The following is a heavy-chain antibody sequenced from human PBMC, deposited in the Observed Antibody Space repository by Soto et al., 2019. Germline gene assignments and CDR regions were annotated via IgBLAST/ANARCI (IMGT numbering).Heavy chain of an antibody. Sequence: QVQLVQSGAEVKKPGSSVKVSCEASGGTFSSYTISWVRQAPGQGLEWMGRIIPILGIANYAQKFQGRVTITADKSTSTAYMELSSLRSEDTAVYYCARDPPYYGSGSYRWFDPWGQGTLVTVSS. CDR3: ARDPPYYGSGSYRWFDP. D-gene: IGHD3-10*01. V-gene: IGHV1-69*08. CDR2: IIPILGIA. J-gene: IGHJ5*02. CDR1: GGTFSSYT.